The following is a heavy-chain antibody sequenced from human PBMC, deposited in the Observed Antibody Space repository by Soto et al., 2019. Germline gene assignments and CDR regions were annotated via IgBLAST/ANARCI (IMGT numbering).Heavy chain of an antibody. CDR1: GFTFSSYN. CDR2: ISSSSSYI. V-gene: IGHV3-21*01. Sequence: EVQLVESGGGLVKPGGSLRLSCAASGFTFSSYNMNWVRQAPGKGLEWVSSISSSSSYIYYADSVKGRFTISRDNAKNSLYLQMTSLRAEDTAVYYCAGTRRDGYNNYYYYYGMDVWGQGTTVTVSS. D-gene: IGHD5-12*01. CDR3: AGTRRDGYNNYYYYYGMDV. J-gene: IGHJ6*02.